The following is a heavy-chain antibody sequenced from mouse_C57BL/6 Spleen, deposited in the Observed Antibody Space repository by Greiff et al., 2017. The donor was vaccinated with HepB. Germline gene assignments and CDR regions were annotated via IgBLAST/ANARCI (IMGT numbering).Heavy chain of an antibody. CDR3: ARIYGNFYYYAMDY. CDR1: GFTFSDYG. J-gene: IGHJ4*01. V-gene: IGHV5-17*01. Sequence: EVKLEESGGGLVKPGGSLKLSCAASGFTFSDYGMHWVRQAPEKGLEWVAYISSGSSTIYYADTVKGRFTISRDNAKNTLFLQMTSLRSEDTAMYYCARIYGNFYYYAMDYWGQGTSVTVSS. D-gene: IGHD2-1*01. CDR2: ISSGSSTI.